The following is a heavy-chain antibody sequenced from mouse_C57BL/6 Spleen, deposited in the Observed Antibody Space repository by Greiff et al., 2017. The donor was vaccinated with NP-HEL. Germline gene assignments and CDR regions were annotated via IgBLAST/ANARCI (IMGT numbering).Heavy chain of an antibody. D-gene: IGHD1-1*01. J-gene: IGHJ4*01. V-gene: IGHV1-55*01. CDR3: ATQDFFPTVRTYYAMDY. CDR1: GYTFTSYW. CDR2: IYPGSGST. Sequence: QVQLKQPGAELVKPGASVKMSCKASGYTFTSYWITWVKQRPGQGLEWIGDIYPGSGSTNYNEKFKSKATLTVDTSSSTAYMQLSSLTSEDSAVYYCATQDFFPTVRTYYAMDYWGQGTSVTVSS.